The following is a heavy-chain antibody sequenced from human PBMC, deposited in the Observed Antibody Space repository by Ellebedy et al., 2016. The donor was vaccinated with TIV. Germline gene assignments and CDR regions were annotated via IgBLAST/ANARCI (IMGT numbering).Heavy chain of an antibody. J-gene: IGHJ4*02. D-gene: IGHD6-19*01. CDR2: ITSSGSRT. V-gene: IGHV3-23*01. CDR1: GFTFNSYP. CDR3: AKPPEHWLIHTGLES. Sequence: GESLKISCAASGFTFNSYPLSWVRQAPGKGLEWVSLITSSGSRTYYADSVKGRFTISRDNSKDTLYLDMDSLRGEDTAIYYCAKPPEHWLIHTGLESWGQGTLVTVAS.